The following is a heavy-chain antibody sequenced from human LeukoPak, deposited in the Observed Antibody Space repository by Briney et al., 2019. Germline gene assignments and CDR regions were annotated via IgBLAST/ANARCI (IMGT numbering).Heavy chain of an antibody. CDR3: ARHAYYYDSSGYLPYYFDY. V-gene: IGHV4-59*08. D-gene: IGHD3-22*01. CDR1: GGSISSYY. Sequence: SETLSLTCTVSGGSISSYYWSWIRQPPGKGLEWIGYIYYSGSTNYNPSLKSRVTISVDTSKNQFSLKLSSVTAADTAAYYCARHAYYYDSSGYLPYYFDYWGQGTLVTVSS. CDR2: IYYSGST. J-gene: IGHJ4*02.